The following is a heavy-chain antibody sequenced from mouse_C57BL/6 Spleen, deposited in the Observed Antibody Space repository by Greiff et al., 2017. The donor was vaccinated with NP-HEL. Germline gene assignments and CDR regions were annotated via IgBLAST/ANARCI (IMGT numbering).Heavy chain of an antibody. V-gene: IGHV5-12*01. J-gene: IGHJ3*01. CDR3: ARAKSPYGSKRDWFAY. CDR1: GFTFSDYY. D-gene: IGHD1-1*01. CDR2: ISNGGGST. Sequence: EVQLVESGGGLVQPGGSLKLSCAASGFTFSDYYMYWVRQTPEKRLEWVAYISNGGGSTYYPDTVKGRFTISRDNAKNTLYLQMSRLKSEDTAMYYCARAKSPYGSKRDWFAYWGQGTLVTVSA.